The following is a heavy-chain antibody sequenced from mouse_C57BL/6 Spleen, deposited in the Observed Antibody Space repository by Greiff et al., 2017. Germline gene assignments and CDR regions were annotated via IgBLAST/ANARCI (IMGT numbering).Heavy chain of an antibody. CDR3: AREGLYYSNYWFAY. CDR1: GYTFTSYW. J-gene: IGHJ3*01. D-gene: IGHD2-5*01. CDR2: INPSNGGT. V-gene: IGHV1-53*01. Sequence: VQLQQPGTELVKPGASVKLSCKASGYTFTSYWMHWVKQRPGKGLEWIGNINPSNGGTNYNEKFKSKATLTVDKSSSTAYMQLSSLTSEDSAVYYCAREGLYYSNYWFAYWGQGTLVTVSA.